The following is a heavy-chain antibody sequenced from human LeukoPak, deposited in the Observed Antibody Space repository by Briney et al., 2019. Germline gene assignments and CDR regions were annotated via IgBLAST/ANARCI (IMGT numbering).Heavy chain of an antibody. V-gene: IGHV4-34*01. CDR1: GGSSSGYY. CDR3: ARGRNYYGSGSYYNVPYFDY. Sequence: SETLSLTRAVYGGSSSGYYWGWIRQPPGRGVEWVGEINHRGSTNYNPSLTSRVTISVDTSKNQFSLKLRSVTAADTAVYYCARGRNYYGSGSYYNVPYFDYWGQGTLVTVSS. CDR2: INHRGST. J-gene: IGHJ4*02. D-gene: IGHD3-10*01.